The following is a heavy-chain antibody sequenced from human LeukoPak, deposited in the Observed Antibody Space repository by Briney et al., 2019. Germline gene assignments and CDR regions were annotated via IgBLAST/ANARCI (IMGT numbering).Heavy chain of an antibody. CDR1: GFTFSSYA. CDR3: ARVYGGNSDY. V-gene: IGHV3-30*04. J-gene: IGHJ4*02. CDR2: ISYDGSNK. Sequence: PGGSLRLSCAASGFTFSSYAMHWVRQAPGKGLEWVAVISYDGSNKYYADSVKGRFTISRDNSKNTLYLQMNSLRAEDTAVYYCARVYGGNSDYWGQGTLVTVSS. D-gene: IGHD4-23*01.